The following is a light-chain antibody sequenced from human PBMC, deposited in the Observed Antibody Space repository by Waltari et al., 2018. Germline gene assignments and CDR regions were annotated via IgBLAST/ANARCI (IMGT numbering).Light chain of an antibody. CDR1: ALPRQF. CDR3: QSTDSSGIL. Sequence: SYELTQSPSMSVSPGQTARITCPADALPRQFAYWYQQKPGQAPVWVLDNDRERPAGIPGRFSGSKSGTTATLTISGGQAEDEADYYCQSTDSSGILFGGGTKLAVL. CDR2: NDR. V-gene: IGLV3-25*03. J-gene: IGLJ3*02.